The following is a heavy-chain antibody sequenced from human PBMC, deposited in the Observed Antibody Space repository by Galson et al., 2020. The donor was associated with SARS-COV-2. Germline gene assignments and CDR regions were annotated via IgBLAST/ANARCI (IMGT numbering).Heavy chain of an antibody. J-gene: IGHJ4*02. CDR2: ILYDGSNK. CDR1: GFTFSSYA. CDR3: ARGPVHYFDY. Sequence: TGGSLRLSCAASGFTFSSYAMHWVRQAPGKGLEWVAVILYDGSNKYYADSVKGRFTISRDNSKNTLYLQMNSLRAEDTAVYYCARGPVHYFDYWGQGTLVTVSS. V-gene: IGHV3-30-3*01.